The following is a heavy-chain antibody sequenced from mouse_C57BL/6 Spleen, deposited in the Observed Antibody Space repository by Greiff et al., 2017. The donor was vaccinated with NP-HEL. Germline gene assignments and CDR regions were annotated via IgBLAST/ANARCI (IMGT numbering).Heavy chain of an antibody. Sequence: VQLQQSGPELVKPGASVKISCKASGYAFSSSWMNWVKQRPGKGLEWIGRIYPGDGDTNYNGKFKGKATLTADKSSSTAYMQLSSLTSEDSAVYFCARMVTTGTVRYFDYWGQGTTLTVSS. J-gene: IGHJ2*01. CDR2: IYPGDGDT. D-gene: IGHD2-2*01. CDR3: ARMVTTGTVRYFDY. CDR1: GYAFSSSW. V-gene: IGHV1-82*01.